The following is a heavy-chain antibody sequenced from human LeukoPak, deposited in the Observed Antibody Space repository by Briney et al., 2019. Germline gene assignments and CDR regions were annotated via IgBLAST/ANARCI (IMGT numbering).Heavy chain of an antibody. CDR3: ARDSSCSSTSCYYYYYMDV. D-gene: IGHD2-2*01. Sequence: PGGSLRLSCVGSGFIFSSYRMNWVRQAPGKGLEWISYISSSSTTIYYADSVKGRFTISRDDAKNSLYLQMNSLRAEDTAVYYCARDSSCSSTSCYYYYYMDVWGKGTTVTVSS. CDR2: ISSSSTTI. CDR1: GFIFSSYR. V-gene: IGHV3-48*01. J-gene: IGHJ6*03.